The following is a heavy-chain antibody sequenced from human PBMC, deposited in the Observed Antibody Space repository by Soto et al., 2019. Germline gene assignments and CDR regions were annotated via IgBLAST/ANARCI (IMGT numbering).Heavy chain of an antibody. D-gene: IGHD5-18*01. V-gene: IGHV3-30*18. CDR3: AKDRGRGYSYGFLNDAFDI. CDR1: GFTFSSYG. CDR2: ISYDGSNK. Sequence: QVQLVESGGGVVQHGRSLRLSCAASGFTFSSYGMHWVRQAAGKGLEWVAVISYDGSNKYYADSVKGRFTISRDNCKNTLYLQMNSLRADDTAVYYCAKDRGRGYSYGFLNDAFDIRGQGTMVTVSS. J-gene: IGHJ3*02.